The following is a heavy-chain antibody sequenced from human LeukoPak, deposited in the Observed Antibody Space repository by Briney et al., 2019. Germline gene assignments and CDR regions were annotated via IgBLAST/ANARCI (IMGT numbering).Heavy chain of an antibody. CDR3: ARGNLGYCSSTSCYEIFDY. Sequence: ASAKVSCKASGGTFSSYAISWVRQAPGQGLEWMGGIIPIFGTANYAQKFQGRVTITADESTSTAYMELSSLRSEDTAVYYCARGNLGYCSSTSCYEIFDYWGQGTLVTVSS. CDR1: GGTFSSYA. CDR2: IIPIFGTA. D-gene: IGHD2-2*01. J-gene: IGHJ4*02. V-gene: IGHV1-69*13.